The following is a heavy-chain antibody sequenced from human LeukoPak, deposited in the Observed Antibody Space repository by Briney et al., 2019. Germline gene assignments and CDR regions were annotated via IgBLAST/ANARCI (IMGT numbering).Heavy chain of an antibody. V-gene: IGHV1-18*01. CDR2: ISAYNGNT. CDR1: GYTFTSYG. J-gene: IGHJ4*02. D-gene: IGHD2-2*01. Sequence: GASVKVSCKASGYTFTSYGISWVRQAPGQGLGWMGWISAYNGNTNYAQKLQGRVTMTTDTSTSTAYMELRSLRSDDTAVYYCARDCSSTSCWASTGYWGQGTLVTVSS. CDR3: ARDCSSTSCWASTGY.